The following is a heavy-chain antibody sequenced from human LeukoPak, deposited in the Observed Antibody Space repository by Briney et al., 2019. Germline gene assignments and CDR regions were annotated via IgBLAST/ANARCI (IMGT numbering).Heavy chain of an antibody. Sequence: VASVKVSCKASGYTFTSCYMHWVRQAPGQGLEWMGIINPSGGSTSYAQKFQGRVTMTRDMSTSTVYMELSSLRSEDTAVYYCARDPGPDGEGATFSPLYYFDYWGQGTLVTVSS. J-gene: IGHJ4*02. CDR3: ARDPGPDGEGATFSPLYYFDY. D-gene: IGHD1-26*01. V-gene: IGHV1-46*01. CDR2: INPSGGST. CDR1: GYTFTSCY.